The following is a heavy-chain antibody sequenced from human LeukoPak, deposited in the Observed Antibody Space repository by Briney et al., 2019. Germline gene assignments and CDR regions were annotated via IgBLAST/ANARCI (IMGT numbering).Heavy chain of an antibody. CDR2: ISGTGANT. CDR1: GFTFSSYG. CDR3: AKRRYDTSSLDWFDP. J-gene: IGHJ5*02. D-gene: IGHD6-13*01. Sequence: SGGSLRLSCAASGFTFSSYGMSWVRQAPGKGLEWVSTISGTGANTYYADSVKGRFTISRDNSKSTLYLQMNSLRVEDAAVYYCAKRRYDTSSLDWFDPWGQGTLVTVSS. V-gene: IGHV3-23*01.